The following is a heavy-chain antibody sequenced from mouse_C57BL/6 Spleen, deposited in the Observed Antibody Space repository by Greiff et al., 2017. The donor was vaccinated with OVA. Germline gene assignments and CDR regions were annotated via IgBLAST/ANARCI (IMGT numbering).Heavy chain of an antibody. CDR2: INPSNGGT. J-gene: IGHJ2*01. CDR3: ARSPSLRAHYFDY. V-gene: IGHV1-53*01. Sequence: VQLQQPGTELVKPGASVKLSCKASGYTFTSYWMHWVKQRPGQGLEWIGNINPSNGGTNYNEKFKSKATLTVDKSSSTAYMQLSSLTSEDSAVYYGARSPSLRAHYFDYWGQGTTLTVSS. CDR1: GYTFTSYW.